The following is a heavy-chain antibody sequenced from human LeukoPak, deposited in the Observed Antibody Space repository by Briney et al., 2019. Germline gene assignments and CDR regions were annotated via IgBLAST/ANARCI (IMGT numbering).Heavy chain of an antibody. D-gene: IGHD6-13*01. Sequence: GGSLRLSCAAPGFTFSSYSMNWVRQAPGKGLEWVSSISSSSSYIYYADSVKGRFTISRDSAKNSLYLQMNSLRAEDTAVYYCARVIGMIAAAGTFDYWGQGTLVTVSS. CDR2: ISSSSSYI. CDR1: GFTFSSYS. V-gene: IGHV3-21*01. J-gene: IGHJ4*02. CDR3: ARVIGMIAAAGTFDY.